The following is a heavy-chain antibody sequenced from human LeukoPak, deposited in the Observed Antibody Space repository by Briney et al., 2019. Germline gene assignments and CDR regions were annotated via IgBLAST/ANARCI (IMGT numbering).Heavy chain of an antibody. V-gene: IGHV4-39*01. CDR3: ARSYGCSGGSCSDY. CDR2: IYYSGST. Sequence: PSETLSLTCTVSGGSISSSSYYWGWIRQPPGKGLEWIGSIYYSGSTYYNPSLKSRVTISVDTSKNQFSLKLSSVTAADTAVYYCARSYGCSGGSCSDYWGQGTLVTVSS. CDR1: GGSISSSSYY. D-gene: IGHD2-15*01. J-gene: IGHJ4*02.